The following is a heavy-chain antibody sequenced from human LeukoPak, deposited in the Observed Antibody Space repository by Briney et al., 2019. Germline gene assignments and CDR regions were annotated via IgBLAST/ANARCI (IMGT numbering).Heavy chain of an antibody. CDR2: IIPILGIA. CDR1: GGTFSSYA. V-gene: IGHV1-69*04. CDR3: ASIAVAGTSGFDY. Sequence: GSSVKVSCKASGGTFSSYAISWVRQAPGQGPEWMGRIIPILGIANYAQKFQGRVTITADKSTSTAYMELSSLRSEDTAVYYCASIAVAGTSGFDYWGQGTLVTVSS. J-gene: IGHJ4*02. D-gene: IGHD6-19*01.